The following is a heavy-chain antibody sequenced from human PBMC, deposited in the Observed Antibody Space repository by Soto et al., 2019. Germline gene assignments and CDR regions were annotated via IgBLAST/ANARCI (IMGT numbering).Heavy chain of an antibody. CDR3: ASFYCSSTSCYPADYYYYYGMDV. CDR1: GFTFSSYT. J-gene: IGHJ6*02. Sequence: EVQLVESGGGLVKPGGSLRLSCVASGFTFSSYTMNWVRQAPGKGLEWVSFISGSGSDIYYAESVKGRFTISRDNAKNSLYLQMNSLRAEDTAVYYCASFYCSSTSCYPADYYYYYGMDVWGQGTTVTVSS. D-gene: IGHD2-2*01. V-gene: IGHV3-21*01. CDR2: ISGSGSDI.